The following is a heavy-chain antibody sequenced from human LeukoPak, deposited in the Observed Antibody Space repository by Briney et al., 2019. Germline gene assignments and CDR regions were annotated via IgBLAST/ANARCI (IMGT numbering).Heavy chain of an antibody. D-gene: IGHD6-19*01. Sequence: SVKVSCKASGGTFSSYAISWVRQAPGQGLEWMGGIIPIFGTANYAQKLQGRVTITTDESTSTAYMELSSLRSEDTAVYYCARDLGRVAGKGKIAYFDYWGQGTLVTVSS. V-gene: IGHV1-69*05. CDR2: IIPIFGTA. J-gene: IGHJ4*02. CDR3: ARDLGRVAGKGKIAYFDY. CDR1: GGTFSSYA.